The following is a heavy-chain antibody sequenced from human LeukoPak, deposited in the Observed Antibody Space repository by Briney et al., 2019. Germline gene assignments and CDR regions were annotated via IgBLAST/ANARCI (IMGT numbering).Heavy chain of an antibody. Sequence: GGSLRLSCAASGFTFSSYSMNWVRQAPGKGLEWVSSISSSSSYIYYADSVKGRFTISRDNAKNSLYLQMNSLRAEDTAVYYCARELPRSSWYSYFDYWGQGTLVTVSS. CDR3: ARELPRSSWYSYFDY. CDR1: GFTFSSYS. V-gene: IGHV3-21*01. CDR2: ISSSSSYI. D-gene: IGHD6-13*01. J-gene: IGHJ4*02.